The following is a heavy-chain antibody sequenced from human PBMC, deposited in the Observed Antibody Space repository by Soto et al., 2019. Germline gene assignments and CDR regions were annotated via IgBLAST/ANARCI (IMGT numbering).Heavy chain of an antibody. Sequence: EVQLVESGGGLVKPGGSLRLSCAASGFTFSTYSMNWVRQAPGKGLEWVSSISSSSSYIYYADSVKGRFTISRDNAKISSYLQMNSLRAEDTAVYYCARYDSSGYYGPYYYYGMDVWGQGTTVTVSS. CDR3: ARYDSSGYYGPYYYYGMDV. CDR2: ISSSSSYI. V-gene: IGHV3-21*01. D-gene: IGHD3-22*01. CDR1: GFTFSTYS. J-gene: IGHJ6*02.